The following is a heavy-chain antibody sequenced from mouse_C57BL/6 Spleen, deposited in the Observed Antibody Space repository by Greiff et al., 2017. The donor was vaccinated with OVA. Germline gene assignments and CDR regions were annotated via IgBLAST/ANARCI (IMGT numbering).Heavy chain of an antibody. CDR1: GFNIKDYY. V-gene: IGHV14-2*01. J-gene: IGHJ1*03. D-gene: IGHD1-1*01. CDR2: IDPEDGET. Sequence: VQLQQSGAELVKPGASVKLSCTASGFNIKDYYMHWVQQRTGQGLEWIGRIDPEDGETKYAPKFQGKATITADTSSNTACLQLSSLTSEDTAAYYCAQGGYGSSPYWYFDVWGTGTTVTVSS. CDR3: AQGGYGSSPYWYFDV.